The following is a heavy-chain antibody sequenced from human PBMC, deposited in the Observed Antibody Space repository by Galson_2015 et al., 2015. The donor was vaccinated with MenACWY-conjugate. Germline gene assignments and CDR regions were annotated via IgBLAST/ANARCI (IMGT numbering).Heavy chain of an antibody. Sequence: SLRLSCAASGFTVSSHYMNWVRQAPGKGLEWVSLINSEGNTHYADSAMGRFTISRDSSKNTLYLQMNTLRAEDTAVYYCARSVGNIVSQSSFDLSGPGTLVTVSS. CDR1: GFTVSSHY. V-gene: IGHV3-53*01. J-gene: IGHJ5*02. CDR3: ARSVGNIVSQSSFDL. CDR2: INSEGNT. D-gene: IGHD2-21*01.